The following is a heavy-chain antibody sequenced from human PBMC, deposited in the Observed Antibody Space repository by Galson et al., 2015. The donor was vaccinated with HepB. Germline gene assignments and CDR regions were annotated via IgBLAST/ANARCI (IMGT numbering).Heavy chain of an antibody. V-gene: IGHV5-51*01. J-gene: IGHJ3*02. CDR3: ARHGGTYYDGWASGVYGFDI. Sequence: QSGAEVKKPGESLKISCKSSGYSFTSYWIGWVRQMPGKGLEWMGIIYPDDSDTRYSPSFQGQVTISAGKSSRTAYLQWSSLKASDTAMYYCARHGGTYYDGWASGVYGFDIWGPGTMVTVSS. CDR1: GYSFTSYW. D-gene: IGHD3-10*01. CDR2: IYPDDSDT.